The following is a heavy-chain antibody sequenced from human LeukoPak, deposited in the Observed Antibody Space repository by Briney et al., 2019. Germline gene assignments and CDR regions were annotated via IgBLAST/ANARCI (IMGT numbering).Heavy chain of an antibody. D-gene: IGHD4-17*01. V-gene: IGHV1-69*13. CDR3: ARGYGDYVDYFDY. Sequence: ASVKVSCKASGGTFSSYAISWVRQAPGQGLKWMGGIIPIFGTANYAQKFQGRVTITADESTSTAYMELSSLRSDDTAVYYCARGYGDYVDYFDYWGQGTLVTVSS. CDR1: GGTFSSYA. CDR2: IIPIFGTA. J-gene: IGHJ4*02.